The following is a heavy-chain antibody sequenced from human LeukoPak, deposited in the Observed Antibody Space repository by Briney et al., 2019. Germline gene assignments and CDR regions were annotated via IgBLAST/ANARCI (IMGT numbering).Heavy chain of an antibody. Sequence: ASVKVSCKASGYTFTAYYMHWVRQAPGQGLEWMGWIDPNSGGTNYAQKFQGRVTLTSDTSINTAYMELSRLISDDTAVYFCAGDDYNSRRFFDYWGQGTLVTVSS. CDR2: IDPNSGGT. V-gene: IGHV1-2*02. D-gene: IGHD4-11*01. CDR1: GYTFTAYY. CDR3: AGDDYNSRRFFDY. J-gene: IGHJ4*02.